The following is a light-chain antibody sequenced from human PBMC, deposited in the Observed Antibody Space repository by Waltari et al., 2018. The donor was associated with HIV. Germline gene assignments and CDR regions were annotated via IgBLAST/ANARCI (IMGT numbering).Light chain of an antibody. CDR3: CTFAGSSTPVV. CDR2: EVT. Sequence: QSALTQPASVSGSPGQSITISCTGASSAVGTYDLVSWYQHLPGKAPKRMIYEVTKRPSGVSNRFSGSQSGNTASLTISGLQTDDEADYYCCTFAGSSTPVVFGGGTKLTVL. V-gene: IGLV2-23*02. CDR1: SSAVGTYDL. J-gene: IGLJ2*01.